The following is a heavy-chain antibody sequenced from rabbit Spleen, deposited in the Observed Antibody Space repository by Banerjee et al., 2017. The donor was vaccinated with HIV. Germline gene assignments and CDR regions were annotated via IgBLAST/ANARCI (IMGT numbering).Heavy chain of an antibody. CDR2: IDSGSSGFT. Sequence: QEQLVESGGGLVKPEGSLKLSCTASEFSFISNSYMCWVRQAPGKGLEWIACIDSGSSGFTYFASWAKGRFTISKTSSTTVTLQMTSLTAADTATYFCARDSGSSFSSYGMDLWGQGTLVTVS. D-gene: IGHD8-1*01. CDR3: ARDSGSSFSSYGMDL. CDR1: EFSFISNSY. J-gene: IGHJ6*01. V-gene: IGHV1S45*01.